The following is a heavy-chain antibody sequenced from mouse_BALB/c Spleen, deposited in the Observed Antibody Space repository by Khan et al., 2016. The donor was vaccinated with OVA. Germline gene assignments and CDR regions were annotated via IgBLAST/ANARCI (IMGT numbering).Heavy chain of an antibody. J-gene: IGHJ3*01. Sequence: VRLQQSGTVLVRPGASVKMSCKASGYTFTSYWMHWVKQRPGQGLEWIGDIYPGNTDTNYNQKFKGKAKLTAVTSTSTAYMELSSLTNEDSAVYYCTRRNWDVAWFAYWGQGTLVTVSA. D-gene: IGHD4-1*01. CDR1: GYTFTSYW. CDR2: IYPGNTDT. CDR3: TRRNWDVAWFAY. V-gene: IGHV1-5*01.